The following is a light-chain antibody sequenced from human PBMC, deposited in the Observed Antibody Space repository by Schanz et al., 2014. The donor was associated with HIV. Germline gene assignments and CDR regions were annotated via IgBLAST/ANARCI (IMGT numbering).Light chain of an antibody. V-gene: IGKV3-15*01. CDR1: QSVSSN. Sequence: EIVLTQSPGTLSLSPGERATLSCRASQSVSSNLAWYQQKPGQAPRLLIYGASTRAIGIPARFSGSGSGTEFTLTISSLQSEDSAIYYCQQYNNWPSWTFGQGTKVEIK. CDR2: GAS. CDR3: QQYNNWPSWT. J-gene: IGKJ1*01.